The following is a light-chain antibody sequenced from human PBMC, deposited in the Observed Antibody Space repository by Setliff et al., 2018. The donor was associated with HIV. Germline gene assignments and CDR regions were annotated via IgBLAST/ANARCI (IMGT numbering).Light chain of an antibody. CDR2: DVR. CDR3: SSYTSSSILDVV. CDR1: SSDVGGYNY. Sequence: QSALTQPASVSGSPGQSITISCTGTSSDVGGYNYVSWYQQHPGKAPKLMIYDVRTRPSGVSNRFSGSKSGNTASLTISGLQAEDEADYYCSSYTSSSILDVVFGGGTKVTVL. V-gene: IGLV2-14*03. J-gene: IGLJ2*01.